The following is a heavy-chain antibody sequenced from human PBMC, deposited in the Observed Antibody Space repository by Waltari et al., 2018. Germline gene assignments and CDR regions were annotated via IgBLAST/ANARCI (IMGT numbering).Heavy chain of an antibody. J-gene: IGHJ4*02. CDR2: ISGSGGST. CDR1: GFTFRSSA. D-gene: IGHD4-17*01. V-gene: IGHV3-23*01. Sequence: EVQLLESGGGLVQPGGSLRLSCAASGFTFRSSALRWVRQAPGKGLEWVSVISGSGGSTYYADSVKGRFTISRDNSKNTLYLQMNSLRAEDTAVYYCAKEGDSTVTSPREDYWGQGTLVTVSS. CDR3: AKEGDSTVTSPREDY.